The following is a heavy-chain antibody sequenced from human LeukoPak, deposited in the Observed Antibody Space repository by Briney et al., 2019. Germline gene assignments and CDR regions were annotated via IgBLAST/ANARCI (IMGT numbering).Heavy chain of an antibody. V-gene: IGHV3-7*01. CDR3: AGHYDSSGYRVDVFDI. CDR1: GFTFSAYW. Sequence: GGSLRLSCAASGFTFSAYWMTWVRQAPGKGLEWVAIINENGGLRYYVDSLEGRFTISRDNAKNSLYLQMNSLRAEDTAVYFCAGHYDSSGYRVDVFDIWGQGTMVTVSS. J-gene: IGHJ3*02. CDR2: INENGGLR. D-gene: IGHD3-22*01.